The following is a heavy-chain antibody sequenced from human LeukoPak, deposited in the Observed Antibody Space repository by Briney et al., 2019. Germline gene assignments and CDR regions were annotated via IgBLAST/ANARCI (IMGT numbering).Heavy chain of an antibody. CDR2: ISSSSSYI. Sequence: GGSLRLSCAASGFTFSSYSMNWVRQAPGKGLEWVSSISSSSSYIYYADSVKGRFTISRDNSKNTLYLQMNSLRAEDTAVYYCAKRRRYYDILTGYYSRGVDYWGQGTLVTVSS. CDR1: GFTFSSYS. CDR3: AKRRRYYDILTGYYSRGVDY. J-gene: IGHJ4*02. D-gene: IGHD3-9*01. V-gene: IGHV3-21*04.